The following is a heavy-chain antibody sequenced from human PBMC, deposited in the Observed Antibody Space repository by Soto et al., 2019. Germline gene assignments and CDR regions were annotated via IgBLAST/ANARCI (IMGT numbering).Heavy chain of an antibody. CDR1: GFPFSSYA. V-gene: IGHV3-23*01. CDR2: STGAGGGT. CDR3: AKGHSDYQGDYNYYGMDV. J-gene: IGHJ6*02. Sequence: GGSLRLSCAASGFPFSSYAISWVRQAPGRGLEWVAASTGAGGGTYNLEAVKGRFTVSRDNSKKTVYLQLDGLRAEDTAVYYCAKGHSDYQGDYNYYGMDVWGQGTTVTVSS. D-gene: IGHD6-25*01.